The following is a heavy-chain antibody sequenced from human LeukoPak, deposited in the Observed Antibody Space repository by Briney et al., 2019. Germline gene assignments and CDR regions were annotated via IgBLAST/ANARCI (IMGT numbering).Heavy chain of an antibody. J-gene: IGHJ4*02. CDR3: AKDYGDPSGYFDY. V-gene: IGHV3-30*02. CDR2: IRYDGSNK. D-gene: IGHD4-17*01. Sequence: GGSLRLSCAASGFTFSSYGMHWVRQVPGKGLEWVAFIRYDGSNKYYADSVKGRFTISRDNSKNTLYLQMNSLRAEDTAVYYCAKDYGDPSGYFDYWGQGTLVTVSS. CDR1: GFTFSSYG.